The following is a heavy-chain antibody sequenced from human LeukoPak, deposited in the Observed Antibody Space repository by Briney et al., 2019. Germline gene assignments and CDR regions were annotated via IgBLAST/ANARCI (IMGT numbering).Heavy chain of an antibody. J-gene: IGHJ6*02. CDR2: IYSGGST. D-gene: IGHD5-12*01. CDR1: GFTVSSNY. CDR3: ARDLRGGYSGYESYYYYYGMDV. Sequence: GGSLRLSCAASGFTVSSNYMSWVRQAPGKGLEWVSVIYSGGSTYYADSVKGRFTISRDNSKNTLYLQMNSLRAEDTAAYYCARDLRGGYSGYESYYYYYGMDVWGQGTTVTVSS. V-gene: IGHV3-53*01.